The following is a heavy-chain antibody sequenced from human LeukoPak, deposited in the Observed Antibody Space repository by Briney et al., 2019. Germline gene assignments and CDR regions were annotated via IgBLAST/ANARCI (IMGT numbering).Heavy chain of an antibody. Sequence: SETLSPTCAVYGGSFSAYYWSWIRQPPGKGLEWIGEINHSGSTNYNPSLKSRVTISVDTSKNQFSLKLSSVTAADTAVYYCAGSTTRDAFDIWGQGTMVTVSS. D-gene: IGHD1-1*01. CDR1: GGSFSAYY. V-gene: IGHV4-34*01. CDR2: INHSGST. CDR3: AGSTTRDAFDI. J-gene: IGHJ3*02.